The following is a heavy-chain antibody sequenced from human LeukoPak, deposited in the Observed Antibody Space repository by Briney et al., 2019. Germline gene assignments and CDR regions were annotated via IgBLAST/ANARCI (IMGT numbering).Heavy chain of an antibody. CDR1: GFTFSSYS. CDR2: ISSSSSYI. CDR3: ARDLLRYCSGGSCYYFDY. V-gene: IGHV3-21*01. D-gene: IGHD2-15*01. Sequence: GGSLRLSCAASGFTFSSYSMNWVRQAPGKGLEWVSSISSSSSYIYYADSVKGRFTISRDNSKNTLYLQMNSLRAEDTAVYYCARDLLRYCSGGSCYYFDYWGQGTLVTVSS. J-gene: IGHJ4*02.